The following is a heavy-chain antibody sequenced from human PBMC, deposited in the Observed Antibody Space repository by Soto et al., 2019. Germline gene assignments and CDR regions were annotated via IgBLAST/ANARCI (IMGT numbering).Heavy chain of an antibody. Sequence: PGGSLRLSCAASGFTFSSYAMSWVRQAPGKGLEWVSAISGSGGSTYYADSVKGRFTTSRDNSKNTLYLQMNSLRAEDTAVFYCAKVTTYYYGSGSYSHXWGQGTLVTVSS. CDR1: GFTFSSYA. CDR3: AKVTTYYYGSGSYSHX. V-gene: IGHV3-23*01. CDR2: ISGSGGST. D-gene: IGHD3-10*01. J-gene: IGHJ4*02.